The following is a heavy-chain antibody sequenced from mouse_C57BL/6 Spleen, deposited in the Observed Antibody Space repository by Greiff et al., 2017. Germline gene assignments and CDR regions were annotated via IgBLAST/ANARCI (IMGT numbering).Heavy chain of an antibody. CDR1: GFNIKDDY. CDR2: IDPENGDT. D-gene: IGHD1-1*01. CDR3: SGSSSWGYAMDY. J-gene: IGHJ4*01. Sequence: VQLQQSGAELVRPGASVKLSCTASGFNIKDDYMHWVKQRPEQGLEWIGWIDPENGDTEYASKFQGKATITADTSSNTAYLQLSSRTSEDTAVYYCSGSSSWGYAMDYGGQGTSVTVSS. V-gene: IGHV14-4*01.